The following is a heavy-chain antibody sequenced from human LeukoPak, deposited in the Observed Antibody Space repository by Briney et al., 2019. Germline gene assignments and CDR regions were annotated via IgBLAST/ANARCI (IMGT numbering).Heavy chain of an antibody. CDR2: IIPIFGTA. J-gene: IGHJ6*02. CDR1: GGTFSSYA. CDR3: ARDLYNWNPRDYYYYGMDV. Sequence: SVKVSCKASGGTFSSYAISWVRQAPGQGLEWMGGIIPIFGTANYAQKFQGRVTITADESTSTAYMELSSLRSEDTAVYYCARDLYNWNPRDYYYYGMDVWGQGTTVTVTS. D-gene: IGHD1-20*01. V-gene: IGHV1-69*13.